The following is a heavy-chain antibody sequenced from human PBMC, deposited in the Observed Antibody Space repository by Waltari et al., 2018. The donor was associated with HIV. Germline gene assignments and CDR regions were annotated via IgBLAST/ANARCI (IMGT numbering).Heavy chain of an antibody. J-gene: IGHJ6*02. CDR3: TKDPRDTDGMDV. D-gene: IGHD2-2*02. CDR2: INGSGGRT. Sequence: EVQLLESGGGLVQPGGSLRLSCAASGFAFSRYAMTWVRQAPGKGLEWVSSINGSGGRTYYADSVKGRCSISRDNSKNTLYLEMKSLRAEDTAIYYCTKDPRDTDGMDVWGQGTAVTVSS. V-gene: IGHV3-23*01. CDR1: GFAFSRYA.